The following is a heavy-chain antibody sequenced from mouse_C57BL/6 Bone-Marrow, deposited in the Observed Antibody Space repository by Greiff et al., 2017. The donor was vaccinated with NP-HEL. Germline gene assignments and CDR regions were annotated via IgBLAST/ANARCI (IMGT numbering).Heavy chain of an antibody. CDR3: ARDPFAY. J-gene: IGHJ3*01. V-gene: IGHV1-81*01. CDR1: GYTFTSYG. CDR2: IYPRSGNT. Sequence: VQLQQSGAELARPGASVKLSCKASGYTFTSYGISWVKQRTGQGLEWIGEIYPRSGNTSYNEKFKGKATLTADKSSSTAYMELRSLTSEDSAVYFCARDPFAYWGQGTLVTVSA.